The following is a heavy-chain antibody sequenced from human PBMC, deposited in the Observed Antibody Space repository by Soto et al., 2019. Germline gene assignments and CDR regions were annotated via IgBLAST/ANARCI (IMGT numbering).Heavy chain of an antibody. CDR2: VSYDGSKQ. CDR1: GFTFSNYA. V-gene: IGHV3-30-3*01. J-gene: IGHJ4*02. Sequence: QVQLVESGGGVVQPGRSLRVSCAASGFTFSNYAMHWVRQAPGKGLEWVAVVSYDGSKQFYADSVEGRFTISRDSSKSTLYLHRDKLRDEDTAVYYCARDRVYYYDNSGYYNFDYWGQGTLVTVSS. CDR3: ARDRVYYYDNSGYYNFDY. D-gene: IGHD3-22*01.